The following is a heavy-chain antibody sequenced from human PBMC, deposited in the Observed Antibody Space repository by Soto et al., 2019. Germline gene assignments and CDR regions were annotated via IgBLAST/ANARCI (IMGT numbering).Heavy chain of an antibody. CDR2: IYHSGST. J-gene: IGHJ5*02. Sequence: SETLSLTCAVSGGSISSGYWWSWVRQPPGKGLEWIGEIYHSGSTNYNPSLKSRVTISLDKSKNQFSLNLTSVTAADTAVYQXAKGXYGXGSPNWSDPRGKGTIVTLSS. CDR1: GGSISSGYW. V-gene: IGHV4-4*02. CDR3: AKGXYGXGSPNWSDP. D-gene: IGHD3-10*01.